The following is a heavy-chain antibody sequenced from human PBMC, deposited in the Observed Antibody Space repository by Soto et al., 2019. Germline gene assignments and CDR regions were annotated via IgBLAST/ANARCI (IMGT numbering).Heavy chain of an antibody. Sequence: ASVKVSCKASGYTFTSYYMHWVRQAPGQGLEWMGIINPSGGSTSYAQKFQGRVTMTRDTSTSTVYMELSSLRSEDTAVYYCARVRKGIAVAKKPAPPHQPSMDVWGQRTTVTASS. CDR3: ARVRKGIAVAKKPAPPHQPSMDV. J-gene: IGHJ6*02. V-gene: IGHV1-46*01. CDR2: INPSGGST. CDR1: GYTFTSYY. D-gene: IGHD6-19*01.